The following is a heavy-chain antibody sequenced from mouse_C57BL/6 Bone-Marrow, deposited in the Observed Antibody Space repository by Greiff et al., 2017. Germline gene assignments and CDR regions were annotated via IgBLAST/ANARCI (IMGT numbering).Heavy chain of an antibody. Sequence: VQLQQSGAELVRPGASVKLSCTASGFNIKDDCMHWVKQRPEQGLEWIGWIDPENGDTEYASKFQGKATITADTASNTAYLQLSSLTSEDTAVYSCTTKDFDYWGQGTTLTVSS. CDR2: IDPENGDT. J-gene: IGHJ2*01. CDR1: GFNIKDDC. CDR3: TTKDFDY. V-gene: IGHV14-4*01.